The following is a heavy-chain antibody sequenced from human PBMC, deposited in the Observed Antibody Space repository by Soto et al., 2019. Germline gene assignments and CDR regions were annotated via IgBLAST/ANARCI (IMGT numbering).Heavy chain of an antibody. D-gene: IGHD3-16*01. CDR2: SSGLGGINNSGGST. CDR1: GFTFSSQA. CDR3: VNQFAQSFDY. J-gene: IGHJ4*02. Sequence: EVQLLESGGGLVQPGGSLRLSCAASGFTFSSQALRWGRQAPGNGLEWVSSSSGLGGINNSGGSTNYADSVKGRFTISRENSESTLYLQMHSLRAEDTAVYYCVNQFAQSFDYWGQGTLVSVSS. V-gene: IGHV3-23*01.